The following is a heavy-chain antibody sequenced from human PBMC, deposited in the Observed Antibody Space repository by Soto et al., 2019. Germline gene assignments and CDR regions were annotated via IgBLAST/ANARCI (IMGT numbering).Heavy chain of an antibody. D-gene: IGHD2-15*01. CDR1: GFTFSDAW. CDR2: IKSKSDGGTT. J-gene: IGHJ5*02. CDR3: TTDLWRIAVVVGSTGYFNP. Sequence: PGGFLRLSCAASGFTFSDAWMSWVRQAPGKGLDWVGRIKSKSDGGTTEYAAPVRGRFTISRDDSKKTLYLQMNSLKTEDTAVYYCTTDLWRIAVVVGSTGYFNPWGQGT. V-gene: IGHV3-15*01.